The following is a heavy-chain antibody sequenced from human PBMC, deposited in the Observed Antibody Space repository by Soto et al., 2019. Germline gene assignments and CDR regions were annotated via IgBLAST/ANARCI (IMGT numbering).Heavy chain of an antibody. CDR1: GYTFTSYY. CDR3: AGDDAITIFGVVMDYGMDV. V-gene: IGHV1-46*01. Sequence: QVQLVQSGAEVKKPGASVKVSCKASGYTFTSYYMHWVRQAPGQGLEWMGIINPSGGSTSYAQKFQGRVTMTRETSTSTVYMELSSLRSEDTAVYYCAGDDAITIFGVVMDYGMDVWGQGTTVTVSS. D-gene: IGHD3-3*01. CDR2: INPSGGST. J-gene: IGHJ6*02.